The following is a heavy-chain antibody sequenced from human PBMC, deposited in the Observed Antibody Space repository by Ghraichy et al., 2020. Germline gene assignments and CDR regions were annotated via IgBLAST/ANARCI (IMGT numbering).Heavy chain of an antibody. V-gene: IGHV3-33*01. CDR1: GFSLSGYG. D-gene: IGHD2-2*01. J-gene: IGHJ4*02. CDR3: ARAKEYCGSNRCYFSQYDY. CDR2: IWYDGRNE. Sequence: GESLNISCEASGFSLSGYGMQWVRQTPGKRLECVALIWYDGRNEDYADSVTGRFTISKDNSKNMVYLQMNSLRAEDTAVYYCARAKEYCGSNRCYFSQYDYWGQGTLVPVSS.